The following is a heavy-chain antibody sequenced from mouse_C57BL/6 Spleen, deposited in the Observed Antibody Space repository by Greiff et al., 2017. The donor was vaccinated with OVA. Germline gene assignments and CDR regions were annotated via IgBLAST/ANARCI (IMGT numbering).Heavy chain of an antibody. CDR2: ISDGGSYT. D-gene: IGHD1-1*01. CDR1: GFTFSSYA. V-gene: IGHV5-4*01. Sequence: DVHLVESGGGLVKPGGSLKLSCAASGFTFSSYAMSWVRQTPEQRLEWVATISDGGSYTYYPDNVKGRFTISRDNAKNKLYLQMSNLKSEDTAMDYGARGGGLLRNYLDDWGQGTTLTVSS. CDR3: ARGGGLLRNYLDD. J-gene: IGHJ2*01.